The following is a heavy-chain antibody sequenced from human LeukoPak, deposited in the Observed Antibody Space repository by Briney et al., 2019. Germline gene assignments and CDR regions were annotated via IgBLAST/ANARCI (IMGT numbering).Heavy chain of an antibody. V-gene: IGHV3-74*01. CDR1: GFTFSSYW. Sequence: GGSLRLSCTASGFTFSSYWMHWVRQAPGKGLEWVSCINGDGSTKSYADSVKGRFTVSRDNAKNTLYLQMNSLRAADTAVYFCVKEVFNWGQGTLVTVSS. CDR2: INGDGSTK. J-gene: IGHJ4*02. CDR3: VKEVFN.